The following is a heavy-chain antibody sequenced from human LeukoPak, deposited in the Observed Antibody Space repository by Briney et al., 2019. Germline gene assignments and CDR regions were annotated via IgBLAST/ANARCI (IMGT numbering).Heavy chain of an antibody. CDR3: AREGSIYYYDSSGYLGY. Sequence: SETLSLTCTVSGDSTSSGAYYWSWIRQPAGKRLEWIGRIYSGGSTNYNPSLKSRVTISVDTSKNQFSLKLSSVTAADTAVYYCAREGSIYYYDSSGYLGYRGQGTLVTVSS. V-gene: IGHV4-61*02. J-gene: IGHJ4*02. CDR2: IYSGGST. D-gene: IGHD3-22*01. CDR1: GDSTSSGAYY.